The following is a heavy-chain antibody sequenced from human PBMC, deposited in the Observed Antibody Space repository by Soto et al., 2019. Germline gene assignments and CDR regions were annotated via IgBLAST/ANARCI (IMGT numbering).Heavy chain of an antibody. CDR3: AVTFPHAFYYYGMDV. D-gene: IGHD2-21*02. CDR2: IYYSRST. V-gene: IGHV4-31*03. J-gene: IGHJ6*02. Sequence: SETLSLTCTVSGGSISSVGYYWSWIRQHPGKGLEWIGYIYYSRSTYYNPSLKSRVTISVDTSKNQFSLKLSSVTAADTAVYYCAVTFPHAFYYYGMDVWGQGTTVTVSS. CDR1: GGSISSVGYY.